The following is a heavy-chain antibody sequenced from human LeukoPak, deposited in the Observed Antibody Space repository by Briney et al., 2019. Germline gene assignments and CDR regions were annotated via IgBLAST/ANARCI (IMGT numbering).Heavy chain of an antibody. V-gene: IGHV3-7*01. D-gene: IGHD2-2*01. CDR3: ASTPFSSSSY. Sequence: GGSLRLSCAASGFTFSSYWMSWVRQAPGKGLEWVANIKQDGSEKYYVDSVKGRFTISRDNAKNTLYLQMSSLRAEDTAVYYCASTPFSSSSYWGQGTLVTVSS. CDR1: GFTFSSYW. CDR2: IKQDGSEK. J-gene: IGHJ4*02.